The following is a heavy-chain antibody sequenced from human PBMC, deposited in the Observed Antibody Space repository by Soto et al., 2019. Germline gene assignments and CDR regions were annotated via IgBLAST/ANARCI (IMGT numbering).Heavy chain of an antibody. D-gene: IGHD2-15*01. CDR3: VKDLAASGWFDP. V-gene: IGHV3-23*01. J-gene: IGHJ5*02. CDR2: VSNSGTST. CDR1: GFMFSGYA. Sequence: EVQLLESGGGLAQPGESLTLSCAASGFMFSGYAMSWVRQAPGKGLEWVSAVSNSGTSTSYADSVKGRFTIYRDNSKNTLYLQMSSLGAEDTALYYCVKDLAASGWFDPWGQGTLVIVSS.